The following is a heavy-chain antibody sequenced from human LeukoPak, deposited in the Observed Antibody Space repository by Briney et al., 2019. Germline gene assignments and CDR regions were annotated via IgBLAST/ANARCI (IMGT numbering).Heavy chain of an antibody. D-gene: IGHD6-19*01. J-gene: IGHJ4*02. CDR2: IYYSGST. CDR1: GGSISSYY. V-gene: IGHV4-59*01. CDR3: ARGKGSGWTFDY. Sequence: PSETLSLTCTVSGGSISSYYWSWIRQPPGKGLDWIGYIYYSGSTNYNPSLKSRVTISVDTSKNQFSLKLSSVTAADTAVYYCARGKGSGWTFDYWGQGTLVTVSS.